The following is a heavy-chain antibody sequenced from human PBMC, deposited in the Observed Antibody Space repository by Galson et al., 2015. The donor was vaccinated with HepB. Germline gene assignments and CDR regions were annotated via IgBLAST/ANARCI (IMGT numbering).Heavy chain of an antibody. D-gene: IGHD6-13*01. CDR3: ASELAIAAAGMY. CDR2: ISSSSSTI. Sequence: SLRLSCAASGFTFSSYSMNWVRQAPGKGLEWVSYISSSSSTIYYADSVKGRFTISRDIAKNSLYLQMNSLRAEDTAVYYCASELAIAAAGMYWGQGTLVTVSS. CDR1: GFTFSSYS. J-gene: IGHJ4*02. V-gene: IGHV3-48*01.